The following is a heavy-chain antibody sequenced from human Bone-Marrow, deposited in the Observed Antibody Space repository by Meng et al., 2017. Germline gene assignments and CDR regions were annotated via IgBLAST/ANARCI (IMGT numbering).Heavy chain of an antibody. V-gene: IGHV1-69*01. D-gene: IGHD1-26*01. CDR1: GGTFSSYA. Sequence: QVKRVQAGAEVKKPGASVKVSCKASGGTFSSYAISWVRQAPGQGLEWMGGIIPIFGTANYAQKFQGRVTITADESTSTAYMELSSLRSEDTAVYYCARDLESGSYYNFQHWGQGTLVTVSS. CDR3: ARDLESGSYYNFQH. J-gene: IGHJ1*01. CDR2: IIPIFGTA.